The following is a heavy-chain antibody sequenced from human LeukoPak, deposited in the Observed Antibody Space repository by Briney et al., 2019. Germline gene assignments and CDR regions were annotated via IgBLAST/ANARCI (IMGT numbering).Heavy chain of an antibody. CDR1: GFTFGGYG. D-gene: IGHD5-24*01. CDR3: ARGDGYNDAEYLQH. V-gene: IGHV3-33*01. J-gene: IGHJ1*01. Sequence: GGSLRLSCAGSGFTFGGYGMHWFRQTPGKGLEWVAVIWYDGSNKYYGDSVKGRFTISRDNSKKTLYLQMNSLRVEDTAVHYCARGDGYNDAEYLQHWGQGTLVTVS. CDR2: IWYDGSNK.